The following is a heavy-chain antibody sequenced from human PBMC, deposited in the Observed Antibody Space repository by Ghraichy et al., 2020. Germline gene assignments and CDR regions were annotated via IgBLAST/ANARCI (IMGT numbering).Heavy chain of an antibody. CDR1: GGSISSGGYS. J-gene: IGHJ5*02. CDR3: ARTIYSNYVWWFDP. Sequence: SQTLSLTCAVSGGSISSGGYSWSWIRQPPGKGLEWIGYIYHSGSTYYNPSLKSRVTISVDRSKNQFSLKLSSVTAADTAVYYCARTIYSNYVWWFDPWGQGTLVTVSS. CDR2: IYHSGST. D-gene: IGHD4-11*01. V-gene: IGHV4-30-2*01.